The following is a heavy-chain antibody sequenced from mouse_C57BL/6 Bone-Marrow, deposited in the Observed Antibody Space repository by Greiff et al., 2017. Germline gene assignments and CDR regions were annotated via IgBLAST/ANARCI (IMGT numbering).Heavy chain of an antibody. V-gene: IGHV1-61*01. CDR1: GYTFTSYW. CDR3: ARGGPGSSHYYAMDY. CDR2: IYPSDSET. J-gene: IGHJ4*01. Sequence: VQLQQPGAELVRPGSSVKLSCKASGYTFTSYWMDWVKQRPGQGLEWIGNIYPSDSETHYNQKFKDKATLTVDKSSSTAYMQLSSLTSEDSAVYYCARGGPGSSHYYAMDYWGQGTSVTVSS. D-gene: IGHD1-1*01.